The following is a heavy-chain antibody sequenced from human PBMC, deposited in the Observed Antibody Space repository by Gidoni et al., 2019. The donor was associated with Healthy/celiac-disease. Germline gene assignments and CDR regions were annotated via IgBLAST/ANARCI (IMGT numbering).Heavy chain of an antibody. D-gene: IGHD3-22*01. CDR2: IYHSGST. V-gene: IGHV4-38-2*01. CDR1: GYSISSGYY. CDR3: ARVDDSSGYLPLYFQH. J-gene: IGHJ1*01. Sequence: QVQLQESGPGLVKPSETLSLTCAVSGYSISSGYYWGWTRQPPGKGLEWIGSIYHSGSTYYNPSLKSRVTISVDTSKNQFSLKLSSVTAADTAVYYCARVDDSSGYLPLYFQHWGQGTLVTVSS.